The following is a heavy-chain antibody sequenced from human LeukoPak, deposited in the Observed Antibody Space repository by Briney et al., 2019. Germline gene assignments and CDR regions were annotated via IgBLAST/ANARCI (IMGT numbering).Heavy chain of an antibody. CDR2: IYYSGST. Sequence: SETLSLTCTVSGGSISTYHWNWIRQPPGKGLECIGYIYYSGSTNYNPSLKSRVTISLDTSKNQFSLKLTSVTAADTAVYYCARGYSGDYGLYYFDYWGQGTLVTVSS. CDR1: GGSISTYH. D-gene: IGHD4-17*01. J-gene: IGHJ4*02. V-gene: IGHV4-59*01. CDR3: ARGYSGDYGLYYFDY.